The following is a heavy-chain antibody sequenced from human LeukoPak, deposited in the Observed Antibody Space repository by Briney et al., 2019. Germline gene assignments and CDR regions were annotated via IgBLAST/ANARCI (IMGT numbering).Heavy chain of an antibody. CDR3: ARGCSTTSCYYWYFDL. CDR1: GFTFRSYS. J-gene: IGHJ2*01. D-gene: IGHD2-2*01. CDR2: IRSGGNTI. Sequence: GGALRLSCADSGFTFRSYSMNWVRRAPRKGLEWVSYIRSGGNTIFYADSVKGRFTISRDNAKNSLYLQMNSLRAEDTALYYCARGCSTTSCYYWYFDLWGRGTLVTVSS. V-gene: IGHV3-48*04.